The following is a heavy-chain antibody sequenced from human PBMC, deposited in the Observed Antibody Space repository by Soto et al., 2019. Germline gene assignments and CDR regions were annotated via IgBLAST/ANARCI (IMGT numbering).Heavy chain of an antibody. V-gene: IGHV3-53*01. D-gene: IGHD3-3*01. Sequence: PGGSLRLSCAASGFTVSSNYMSWVRQAPGKGLEWVSVIYSGGSTYYADSVKGRFTISRDNSKNTLYLQMNSLRAEDTAVYYCARSPPNYDFWSGLYGMDVWGQGTTVTVSS. J-gene: IGHJ6*02. CDR1: GFTVSSNY. CDR3: ARSPPNYDFWSGLYGMDV. CDR2: IYSGGST.